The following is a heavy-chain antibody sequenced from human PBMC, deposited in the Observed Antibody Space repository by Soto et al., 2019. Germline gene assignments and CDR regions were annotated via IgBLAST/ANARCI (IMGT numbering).Heavy chain of an antibody. D-gene: IGHD1-26*01. CDR1: GYSFITSYY. V-gene: IGHV1-18*04. J-gene: IGHJ3*02. Sequence: ASVKVSCKASGYSFITSYYMHWLRKAPGQGLEWVGWISPYSGNTNYAQKFRGRVTMTTDATTAYMELRSLRSDDAAVYYCAKLATYSTISPFDIWGQGTMVTVSS. CDR2: ISPYSGNT. CDR3: AKLATYSTISPFDI.